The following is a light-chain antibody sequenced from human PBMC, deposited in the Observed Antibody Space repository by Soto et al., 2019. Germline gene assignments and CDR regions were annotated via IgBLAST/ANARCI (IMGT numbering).Light chain of an antibody. Sequence: DIQLTQSPSSLSASVGDRVTITCRASQGISSFLAWYQQKPGKAPKLLIYGASTLQSGVPSRFSGSGSGTDVTLPIGSLQPEDFAAYYCRQLNSDHSPFGPGTKVDIK. CDR2: GAS. CDR3: RQLNSDHSP. J-gene: IGKJ3*01. V-gene: IGKV1-9*01. CDR1: QGISSF.